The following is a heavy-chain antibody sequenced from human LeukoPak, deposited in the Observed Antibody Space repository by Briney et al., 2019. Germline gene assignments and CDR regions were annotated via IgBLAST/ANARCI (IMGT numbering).Heavy chain of an antibody. V-gene: IGHV3-23*01. CDR2: ISGSGGST. CDR3: AKGAALVGAINTYYYFDY. D-gene: IGHD1-26*01. J-gene: IGHJ4*02. CDR1: GFTFSSYA. Sequence: GGSLRLSCAASGFTFSSYAMSWVRQAPGKGLEWVSAISGSGGSTYYADSVKGRFTISRDNSKNTLYLQMNSLRAEDTAVYYCAKGAALVGAINTYYYFDYWGQGTLVTVSS.